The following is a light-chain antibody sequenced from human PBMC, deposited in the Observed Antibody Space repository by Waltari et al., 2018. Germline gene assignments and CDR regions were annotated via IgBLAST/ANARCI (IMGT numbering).Light chain of an antibody. CDR2: AVI. Sequence: QSALTQPASVSGSPGQSITISCPGTSSDVGNYKRFSWYKQHPGKAPKRMIYAVIKRPSGFSYRFSCSKSGDMASLTISGLQPEDEAEYFCSSYAGSSKGVFGGGTKVTVL. CDR1: SSDVGNYKR. V-gene: IGLV2-23*02. J-gene: IGLJ2*01. CDR3: SSYAGSSKGV.